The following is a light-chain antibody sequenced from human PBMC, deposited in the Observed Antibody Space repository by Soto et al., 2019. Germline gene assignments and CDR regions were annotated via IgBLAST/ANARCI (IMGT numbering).Light chain of an antibody. J-gene: IGKJ4*01. CDR2: KTS. CDR3: QQYKSFSLT. Sequence: DIQMTQSPSTLSASVGDRVTITCRASQSISSWLAWYQQKPGKAPKLLIYKTSNLESGVPSRFSGSGSGTEFSLTISSLQPDDFETYYCQQYKSFSLTFGGGTRVEVK. CDR1: QSISSW. V-gene: IGKV1-5*03.